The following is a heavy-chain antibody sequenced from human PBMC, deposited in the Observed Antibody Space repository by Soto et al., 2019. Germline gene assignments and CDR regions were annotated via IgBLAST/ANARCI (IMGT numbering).Heavy chain of an antibody. D-gene: IGHD3-10*01. CDR3: ARLPLVRGVPA. Sequence: QLHLQESGPGRVKPSETLSLTCSVSGGSISTSGSYWGWVRQAPEKGLQWIGSAYYVGTINYNPSLKRRVAISVDTYKNPFSLKLTSVSAADTAVYYWARLPLVRGVPAWGQGTLVTVSS. V-gene: IGHV4-39*01. CDR2: AYYVGTI. J-gene: IGHJ5*02. CDR1: GGSISTSGSY.